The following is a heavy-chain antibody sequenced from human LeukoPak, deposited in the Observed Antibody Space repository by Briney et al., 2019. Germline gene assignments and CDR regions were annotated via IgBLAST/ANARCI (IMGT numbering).Heavy chain of an antibody. CDR3: ARGLATEQWLVRSGWFDP. D-gene: IGHD6-19*01. V-gene: IGHV1-69*04. J-gene: IGHJ5*02. CDR1: GGTFSSYA. Sequence: ASVKVSCKASGGTFSSYAISWVRQAPGQGLEWLGRIIPILGIANYAQKFQGRVTITAGKSTSTAYMELSSLRSEDTAVYYCARGLATEQWLVRSGWFDPWGQGTLVTVSS. CDR2: IIPILGIA.